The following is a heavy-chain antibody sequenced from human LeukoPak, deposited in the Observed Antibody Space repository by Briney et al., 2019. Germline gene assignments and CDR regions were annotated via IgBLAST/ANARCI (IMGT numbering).Heavy chain of an antibody. CDR2: ISSSNSYI. D-gene: IGHD3-9*01. CDR1: GFTFSSYS. CDR3: ARERYFDRRAPFDY. V-gene: IGHV3-21*04. J-gene: IGHJ4*02. Sequence: GGSLRLSCAASGFTFSSYSMNWVRQAPGKGLEWVSSISSSNSYIYNADSVKGRFTISRDNAKNSLYLQMNSLRAEDTAVYYCARERYFDRRAPFDYWGQGTLVTVSS.